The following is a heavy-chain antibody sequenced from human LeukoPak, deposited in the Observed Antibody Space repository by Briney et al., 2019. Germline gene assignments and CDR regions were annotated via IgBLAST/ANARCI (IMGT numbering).Heavy chain of an antibody. CDR3: ARVEWGQWLLNYYYYYYMDV. CDR2: IYYSGIT. CDR1: DGSIRSYY. Sequence: SETLSLTCTVSDGSIRSYYWSWIRQPPGKGLEWIGYIYYSGITKYNPSLKSRVTISVDTSKNQFSLKLSSVTAADTAVYYCARVEWGQWLLNYYYYYYMDVWGKGTTVTVSS. V-gene: IGHV4-59*12. J-gene: IGHJ6*03. D-gene: IGHD6-19*01.